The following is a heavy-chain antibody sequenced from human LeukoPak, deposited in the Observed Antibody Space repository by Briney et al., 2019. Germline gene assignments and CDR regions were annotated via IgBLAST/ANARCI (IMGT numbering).Heavy chain of an antibody. D-gene: IGHD3-10*01. Sequence: GGSLRLSCAASGFTFSSYSMIWVRQAPGKGLEWVSYISTGSSTIYYADSVKGRFTISRDNAKNSLYLQMNSLRDEDTAVYYCAGDVERTGGTYYYGSGSPRGWGQGTLVTVSS. CDR2: ISTGSSTI. J-gene: IGHJ4*02. V-gene: IGHV3-48*02. CDR1: GFTFSSYS. CDR3: AGDVERTGGTYYYGSGSPRG.